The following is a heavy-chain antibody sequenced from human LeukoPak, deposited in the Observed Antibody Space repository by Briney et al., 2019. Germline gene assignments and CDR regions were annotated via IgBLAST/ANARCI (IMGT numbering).Heavy chain of an antibody. V-gene: IGHV3-21*01. D-gene: IGHD5-18*01. J-gene: IGHJ4*02. CDR3: ARANTNGYTYGTFDY. Sequence: GGSLRLSRAASGFTFSTYSMNWVRQAPGKGLEWVSSISYGSIYIYYADSVKGRFTISRDDAQNSLYLQLNSLRAEDSALYYCARANTNGYTYGTFDYWGQGTLVTVSS. CDR2: ISYGSIYI. CDR1: GFTFSTYS.